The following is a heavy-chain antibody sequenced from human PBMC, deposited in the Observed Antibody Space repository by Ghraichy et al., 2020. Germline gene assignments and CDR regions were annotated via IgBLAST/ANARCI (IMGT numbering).Heavy chain of an antibody. CDR3: ARGWGGYDYPYYFDY. V-gene: IGHV4-4*02. CDR2: IYHSGST. Sequence: SETLSLTCAVSGGSISSSNWWSWVRQPPGKGLEWIGEIYHSGSTNYNPSLKSRVTISVDKSKNQFSLKLSSVTAADTAVYYCARGWGGYDYPYYFDYWGQGTLVTVSS. D-gene: IGHD5-12*01. CDR1: GGSISSSNW. J-gene: IGHJ4*02.